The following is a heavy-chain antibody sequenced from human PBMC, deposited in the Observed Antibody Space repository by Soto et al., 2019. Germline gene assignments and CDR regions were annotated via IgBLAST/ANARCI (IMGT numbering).Heavy chain of an antibody. Sequence: EVQVLESGGGLVQPGGSLRLSCAASGLTLSNYVMTWVRQAPGKGLEWVSGISGSGDSTYYADSVKGRFTISRDNCKKTLDRQMNRLIADDTAVDYCAKDHGGGHRLFDYWGQGTLVTVSS. CDR2: ISGSGDST. CDR3: AKDHGGGHRLFDY. V-gene: IGHV3-23*01. J-gene: IGHJ4*02. D-gene: IGHD2-15*01. CDR1: GLTLSNYV.